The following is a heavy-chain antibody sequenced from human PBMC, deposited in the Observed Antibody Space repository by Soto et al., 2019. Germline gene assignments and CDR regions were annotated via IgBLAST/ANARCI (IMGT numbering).Heavy chain of an antibody. Sequence: QVQLVQSGAEVKKPGASVKVSCKASGYTFTGYYMHWVRQAPGQGLEWMGWINPNSGGTNYAQKFQGWVTMTRDTSISTAYMELSRLRSDDTAVYYCARGTMYSCSEVGHYYGMDVWGQGTTVTVSS. D-gene: IGHD6-13*01. CDR2: INPNSGGT. CDR3: ARGTMYSCSEVGHYYGMDV. V-gene: IGHV1-2*04. CDR1: GYTFTGYY. J-gene: IGHJ6*02.